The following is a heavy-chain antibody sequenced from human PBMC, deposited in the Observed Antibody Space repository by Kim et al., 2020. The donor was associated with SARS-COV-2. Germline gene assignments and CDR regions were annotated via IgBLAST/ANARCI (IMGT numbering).Heavy chain of an antibody. D-gene: IGHD3-10*01. CDR1: GFTVSSNY. V-gene: IGHV3-53*01. J-gene: IGHJ4*02. CDR2: IYSGGST. Sequence: GGSLRLSCAASGFTVSSNYMSWVRQAPGKGLEWVSVIYSGGSTYYADSVKGRFTISRDNSKNTLYLQMNSLRAEDTAVYYCARAMNKIWYFDYWGQGTLVTVSS. CDR3: ARAMNKIWYFDY.